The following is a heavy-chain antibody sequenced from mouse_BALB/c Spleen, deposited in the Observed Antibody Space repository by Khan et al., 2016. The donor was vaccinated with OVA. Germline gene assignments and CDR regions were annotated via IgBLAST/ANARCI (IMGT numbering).Heavy chain of an antibody. J-gene: IGHJ1*01. Sequence: QIQLVQSGPELKKPGETVKISCKASGYTFTNYGMNWVKQAPGKGLKWMGWINTYTGEPTYTDDFKGRFAFSLETSASTAYLQINNLKSADMATYFCARGASYWYFDVWGAGTTVTVSS. CDR3: ARGASYWYFDV. V-gene: IGHV9-1*02. CDR2: INTYTGEP. CDR1: GYTFTNYG.